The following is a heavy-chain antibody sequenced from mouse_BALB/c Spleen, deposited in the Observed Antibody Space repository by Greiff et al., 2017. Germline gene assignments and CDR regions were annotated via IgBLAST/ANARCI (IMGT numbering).Heavy chain of an antibody. Sequence: QVQLQQSGAELVRPGSSVKISCKASGYAFSSYWMNWVKQRPGQGLEWIGQIYPGDGGTNYNGKFKGKATLTADKSSSTAYMQLSSLTSEDSAVYFCARGGYGSSYWFAYWGQGTLVTVSA. CDR1: GYAFSSYW. D-gene: IGHD1-1*01. CDR2: IYPGDGGT. J-gene: IGHJ3*01. CDR3: ARGGYGSSYWFAY. V-gene: IGHV1-80*01.